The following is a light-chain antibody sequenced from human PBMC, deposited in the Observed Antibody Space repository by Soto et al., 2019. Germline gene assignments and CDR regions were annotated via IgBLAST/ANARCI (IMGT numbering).Light chain of an antibody. J-gene: IGLJ1*01. CDR3: SSYTTTNTYV. CDR2: EVS. Sequence: QSVLTQPASVSGSPGQSITISCTVTSSDIGGYNYVSWYQQHPGKAPKLMIYEVSNRPSGISNRFSGSKSGNTASPTISGLQADDEADYYCSSYTTTNTYVFGTGTKVTVL. CDR1: SSDIGGYNY. V-gene: IGLV2-14*01.